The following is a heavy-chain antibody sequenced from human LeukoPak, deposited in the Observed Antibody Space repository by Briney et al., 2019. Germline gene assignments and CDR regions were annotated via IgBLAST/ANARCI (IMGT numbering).Heavy chain of an antibody. CDR3: ATYILNAGDSNWYDR. Sequence: QAGGSLRLSCVASGFTFNDYALHWVRQVPGKGLEWVSAISYNSESIDYADSVRGRFTISRDNTKNSLYLHMSSLRADDTAVYYCATYILNAGDSNWYDRWGQGTLVTVSS. J-gene: IGHJ5*02. CDR2: ISYNSESI. V-gene: IGHV3-9*01. D-gene: IGHD2-21*01. CDR1: GFTFNDYA.